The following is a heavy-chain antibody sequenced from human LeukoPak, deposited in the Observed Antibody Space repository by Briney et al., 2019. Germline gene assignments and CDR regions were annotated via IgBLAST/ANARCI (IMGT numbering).Heavy chain of an antibody. CDR3: ATYSNTYGSPAFDY. V-gene: IGHV3-21*04. CDR1: GFTFSSYS. J-gene: IGHJ4*02. Sequence: PGGSLRLSCAASGFTFSSYSMNWVRQAPGKGLEWVSSISSSSSHIYYVDSVKGRFTISRDNSKNTLYLQMNSLRAEDTAVYYCATYSNTYGSPAFDYWGQGTLVTVSS. CDR2: ISSSSSHI. D-gene: IGHD5-18*01.